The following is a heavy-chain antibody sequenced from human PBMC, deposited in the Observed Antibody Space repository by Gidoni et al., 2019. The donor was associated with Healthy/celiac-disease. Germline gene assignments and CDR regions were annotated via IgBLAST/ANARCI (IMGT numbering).Heavy chain of an antibody. V-gene: IGHV3-21*01. CDR2: ISRSSSYI. CDR3: ARANSSSATIPDY. Sequence: EVQLVESGGGLVKPGGSLRLSCAAYGFTFSSYSMNCVRQAPGKGLEWVSSISRSSSYIYYADSVKGRFTIARDNAKNSLYLQMNSLRAEDTAVYYCARANSSSATIPDYWGQGTLVTGSS. D-gene: IGHD6-6*01. J-gene: IGHJ4*02. CDR1: GFTFSSYS.